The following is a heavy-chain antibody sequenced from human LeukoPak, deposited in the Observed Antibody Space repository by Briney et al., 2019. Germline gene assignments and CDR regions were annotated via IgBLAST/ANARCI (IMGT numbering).Heavy chain of an antibody. CDR1: GFTFSSYW. D-gene: IGHD2-2*01. CDR2: INTDGSST. Sequence: GGSLRLSCAASGFTFSSYWMHWVRQAPGRGLVWVSRINTDGSSTSYADSVKGRFTISRDNAKNTLYLQMNSLRAEDTAVYYCARDMPRGFNAFDIWGQGTMVTVSS. V-gene: IGHV3-74*01. CDR3: ARDMPRGFNAFDI. J-gene: IGHJ3*02.